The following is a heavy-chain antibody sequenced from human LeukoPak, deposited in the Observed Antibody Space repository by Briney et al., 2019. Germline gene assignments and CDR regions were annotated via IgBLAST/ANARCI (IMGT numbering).Heavy chain of an antibody. V-gene: IGHV4-34*01. J-gene: IGHJ5*01. CDR2: INRSGST. CDR3: ARGNGYCSSTSCYRSKKPKVNWFDP. Sequence: SETLSLTCAVYGGAFSGYYWGWIRQPPGKGLEWIGEINRSGSTNYNPSLQSRVTISVDTSKNQFSLKLSSVTAADTAVYYCARGNGYCSSTSCYRSKKPKVNWFDPWGQGNLVTVSS. CDR1: GGAFSGYY. D-gene: IGHD2-2*01.